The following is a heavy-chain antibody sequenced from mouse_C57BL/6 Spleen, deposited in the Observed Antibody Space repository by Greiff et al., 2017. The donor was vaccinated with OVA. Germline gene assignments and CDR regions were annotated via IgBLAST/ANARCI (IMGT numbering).Heavy chain of an antibody. V-gene: IGHV1-52*01. J-gene: IGHJ2*01. CDR1: GYTFTSYW. CDR3: ARGDGYDVRDFDY. Sequence: QVQLQQPGAELVRPGSSVKLSCKASGYTFTSYWMHWVQQRPIQGLEWIGNIDPSDSGTHYNQKFKDQATLTVDKSTSTAYMQLSSLTSENSAVYYCARGDGYDVRDFDYWGQGTPLTVSS. D-gene: IGHD2-2*01. CDR2: IDPSDSGT.